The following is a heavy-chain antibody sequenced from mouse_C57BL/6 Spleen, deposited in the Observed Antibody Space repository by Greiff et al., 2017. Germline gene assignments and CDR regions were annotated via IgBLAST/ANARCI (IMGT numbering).Heavy chain of an antibody. J-gene: IGHJ2*01. CDR3: GRSPYGSREDY. CDR2: INPSNGGT. Sequence: QVQLQQPGTELVKPGASVKLSCKASGYTFTSYWMHWVKQRPGQGLEWIGNINPSNGGTNYNEKFKSKATLTVDKSSSTADMRLSSLAAEDAAVYYCGRSPYGSREDYWGQGTTLTVSS. V-gene: IGHV1-53*01. D-gene: IGHD1-1*01. CDR1: GYTFTSYW.